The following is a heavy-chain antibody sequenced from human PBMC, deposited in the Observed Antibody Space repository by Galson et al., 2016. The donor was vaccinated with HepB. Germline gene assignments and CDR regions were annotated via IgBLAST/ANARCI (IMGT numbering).Heavy chain of an antibody. CDR2: IYHTGST. D-gene: IGHD3-22*01. CDR1: GGSISSGGYS. J-gene: IGHJ4*02. CDR3: ARWLLRLDY. V-gene: IGHV4-30-2*01. Sequence: TLSLTCAVSGGSISSGGYSWNWIRQPPGKGLEWIGYIYHTGSTYYNPSLKSRVIISVDRSKNQFSLKLSSVTAADTAVYYCARWLLRLDYWGQGTLVTVSS.